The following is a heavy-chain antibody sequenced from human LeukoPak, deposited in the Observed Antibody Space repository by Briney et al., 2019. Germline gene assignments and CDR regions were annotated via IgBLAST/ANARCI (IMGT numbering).Heavy chain of an antibody. J-gene: IGHJ6*03. V-gene: IGHV3-21*01. CDR2: ISGSSSYI. Sequence: PGGSLRLSCAASGFTFNNAWMSWVRQAPGKGLEWVSSISGSSSYIYYADSVKGRFTISRDNAKNSLYLQMNSLRAEDTAVYYCARDINFDYSLYYYYYMDVWGKGTTVTISS. D-gene: IGHD3-9*01. CDR1: GFTFNNAW. CDR3: ARDINFDYSLYYYYYMDV.